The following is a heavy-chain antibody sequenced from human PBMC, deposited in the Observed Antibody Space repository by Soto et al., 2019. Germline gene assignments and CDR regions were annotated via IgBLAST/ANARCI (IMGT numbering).Heavy chain of an antibody. D-gene: IGHD3-16*01. V-gene: IGHV4-39*02. Sequence: SETLSLTCTVSGGSISSSSYYWGWIRQPPGKGLEWIGSIYYSGSTYYNPSLKSRVTISVDTSKNQFSLKLSSVTAADTAVYYCARDYVRTFDYWGQGTLVTVSS. J-gene: IGHJ4*02. CDR1: GGSISSSSYY. CDR2: IYYSGST. CDR3: ARDYVRTFDY.